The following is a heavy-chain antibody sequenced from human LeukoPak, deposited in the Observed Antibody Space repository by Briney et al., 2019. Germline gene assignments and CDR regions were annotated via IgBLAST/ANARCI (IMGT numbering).Heavy chain of an antibody. CDR3: ASVRGYCSSTSCYIAY. V-gene: IGHV7-4-1*01. Sequence: ASVKVSFTASGYTFSSYAMSWVRQAPGQGLEWMGWINTNTGSPTYAQGFTGRFVFSLGTSVSTAYLQIDSLKAEDTAVYYCASVRGYCSSTSCYIAYWGQGTLVTVSS. J-gene: IGHJ4*02. D-gene: IGHD2-2*02. CDR2: INTNTGSP. CDR1: GYTFSSYA.